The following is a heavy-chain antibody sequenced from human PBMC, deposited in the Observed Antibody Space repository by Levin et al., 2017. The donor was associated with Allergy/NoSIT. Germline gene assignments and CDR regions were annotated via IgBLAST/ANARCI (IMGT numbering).Heavy chain of an antibody. Sequence: GGSLRLSCAASGFTFSNAWMSWVRQAPGKGLEWVGRIKRKTDGGATAYAAPVKGRFTVSRDDSESTLYLQLNSLKAEDTAVYYCTTYTSYSGTYAFFQHWGQGTLVTVSS. D-gene: IGHD1-26*01. J-gene: IGHJ1*01. CDR1: GFTFSNAW. V-gene: IGHV3-15*01. CDR3: TTYTSYSGTYAFFQH. CDR2: IKRKTDGGAT.